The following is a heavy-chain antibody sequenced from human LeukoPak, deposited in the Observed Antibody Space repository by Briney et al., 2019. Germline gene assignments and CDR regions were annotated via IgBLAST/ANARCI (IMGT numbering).Heavy chain of an antibody. D-gene: IGHD3-10*01. Sequence: ASVKVSCKASGGTFSSYAISWVRQAPGQGLEWMGRIIPIFGTANYAQKFQGRVTITTDESTSTAYMELSSLRSEDTAVYYCAREEWFGELPPSNWFDPWGQGTLVTVSS. V-gene: IGHV1-69*05. CDR1: GGTFSSYA. CDR2: IIPIFGTA. J-gene: IGHJ5*02. CDR3: AREEWFGELPPSNWFDP.